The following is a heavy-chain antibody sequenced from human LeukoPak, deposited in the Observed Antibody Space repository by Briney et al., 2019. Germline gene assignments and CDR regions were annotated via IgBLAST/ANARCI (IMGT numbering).Heavy chain of an antibody. CDR1: GYTFTSYD. J-gene: IGHJ4*02. D-gene: IGHD3-10*01. Sequence: ASVKVSCKXSGYTFTSYDINWVPQATGQGLEWMGGMNPNSGNTGYARKFQGRVTMTRNTSISTAYMELSSLRSEDTAVYYCARRLIGEFNYWGQGTLVTVSS. CDR3: ARRLIGEFNY. CDR2: MNPNSGNT. V-gene: IGHV1-8*01.